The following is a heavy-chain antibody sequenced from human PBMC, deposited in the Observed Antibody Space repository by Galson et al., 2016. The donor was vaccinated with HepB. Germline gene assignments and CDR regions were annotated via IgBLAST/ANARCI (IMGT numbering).Heavy chain of an antibody. CDR2: ISSTGAT. Sequence: TLSLTCTVSGDSISSGGYYWSWIRQHPGKGLEWIGYISSTGATTYNPSLKSRISISLDKSKNQFSLNLNSATAADTAVYYCARYGGHYSIQWCDPWGQGTLVTVSS. CDR1: GDSISSGGYY. V-gene: IGHV4-31*03. J-gene: IGHJ5*02. CDR3: ARYGGHYSIQWCDP. D-gene: IGHD4-11*01.